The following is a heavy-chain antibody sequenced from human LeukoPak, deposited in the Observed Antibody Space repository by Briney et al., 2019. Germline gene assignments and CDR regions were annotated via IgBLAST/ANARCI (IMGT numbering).Heavy chain of an antibody. J-gene: IGHJ5*02. CDR1: GGPISSYY. D-gene: IGHD6-13*01. V-gene: IGHV4-59*01. CDR3: AREDSSTWYGGFDP. Sequence: SETLSLTCTVSGGPISSYYWSWIRQPPGKGLEWIGYVYYSGSTNYSPSLKSRVTISVDTSKNRFSLRLRSVTAADTAVYYCAREDSSTWYGGFDPWGQGTLVTVSS. CDR2: VYYSGST.